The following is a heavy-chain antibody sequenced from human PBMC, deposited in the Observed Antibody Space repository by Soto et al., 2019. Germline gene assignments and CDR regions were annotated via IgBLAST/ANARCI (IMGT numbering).Heavy chain of an antibody. D-gene: IGHD6-13*01. CDR1: GFTFSSYG. V-gene: IGHV3-30*18. CDR2: ISYDGSNK. Sequence: GGSLRLSCAASGFTFSSYGMHWVRQAPGKGLEWVAVISYDGSNKYYADSVKGRFTISRDNSKNTLYLQMNSLRAEDTAVYYCAKEFFPYSSSWYVFRFGRGNNWFDPWAQGTLVTVSS. CDR3: AKEFFPYSSSWYVFRFGRGNNWFDP. J-gene: IGHJ5*02.